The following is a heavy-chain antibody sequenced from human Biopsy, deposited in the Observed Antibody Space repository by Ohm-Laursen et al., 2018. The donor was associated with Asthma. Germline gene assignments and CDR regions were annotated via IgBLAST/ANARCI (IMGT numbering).Heavy chain of an antibody. Sequence: PSDTLSLTWTVSGGSISSDYWSWLRQSPGKGLEWIGYIHNSGNTNYNPSLKSRVTISLDTSKNHFSLRLSFVTAADTAVYFCARGQGRGIQLWSLDPWGQGILVTVSS. CDR2: IHNSGNT. CDR3: ARGQGRGIQLWSLDP. CDR1: GGSISSDY. V-gene: IGHV4-59*07. J-gene: IGHJ5*02. D-gene: IGHD5-18*01.